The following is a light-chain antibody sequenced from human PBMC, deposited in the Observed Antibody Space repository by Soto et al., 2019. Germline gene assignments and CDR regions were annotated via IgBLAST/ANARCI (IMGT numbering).Light chain of an antibody. CDR2: DAS. J-gene: IGKJ1*01. CDR1: QSIGRW. Sequence: DIQRTQAPSTLSASVGDTVTVTCRASQSIGRWLAWYQQKPGKAPKLLIFDASPLENGVPARFSGSRSGPEFSLPLSSLQPDDFATHYCQQHYSYWTFGQGTQVDIK. V-gene: IGKV1-5*01. CDR3: QQHYSYWT.